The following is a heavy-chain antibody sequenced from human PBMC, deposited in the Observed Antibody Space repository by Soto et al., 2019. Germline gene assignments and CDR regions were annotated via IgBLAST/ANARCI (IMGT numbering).Heavy chain of an antibody. D-gene: IGHD5-18*01. CDR3: ARLDSDYDYYYAMDV. CDR1: GFTFTRYG. V-gene: IGHV1-18*01. CDR2: ISAYNGNT. J-gene: IGHJ6*02. Sequence: APVKGSCKGSGFTFTRYGISWVRQAPGQGLEWVGWISAYNGNTNYAQKLQGRVTMTKDTSTSTVYMELRSLRSDDTAVYYCARLDSDYDYYYAMDVWGQGTTVTVS.